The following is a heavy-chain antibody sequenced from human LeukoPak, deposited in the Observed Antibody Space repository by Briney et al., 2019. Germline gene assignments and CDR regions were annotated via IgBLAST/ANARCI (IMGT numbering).Heavy chain of an antibody. CDR1: GFPFTSYA. V-gene: IGHV3-23*01. Sequence: GGSLRLSCAASGFPFTSYAMIWVRQAPGKGLEWVSAISGSGVTTYFADSVKGRFTISRDNSKNTLYLQMNSLRAEDTAVYYCAKNVRGADWYYYYMDVWGKGTTVTVSS. J-gene: IGHJ6*03. CDR3: AKNVRGADWYYYYMDV. CDR2: ISGSGVTT. D-gene: IGHD3-9*01.